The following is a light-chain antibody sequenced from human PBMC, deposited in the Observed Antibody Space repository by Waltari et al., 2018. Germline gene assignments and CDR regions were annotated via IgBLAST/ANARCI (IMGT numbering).Light chain of an antibody. V-gene: IGKV3-11*01. CDR1: QSVTWY. CDR3: QQRSTWPLFT. CDR2: DTT. J-gene: IGKJ4*01. Sequence: DIVFTQSPATLSLSPGARATLSCRASQSVTWYLAWYQPRPGQAPRLLIYDTTKRATGIPARFSGSGSGTDFTLTISGLEPEDSAVYYCQQRSTWPLFTFGGGTKVEI.